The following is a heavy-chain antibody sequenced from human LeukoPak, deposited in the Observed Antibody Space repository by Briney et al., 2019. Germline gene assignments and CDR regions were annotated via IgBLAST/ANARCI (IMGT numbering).Heavy chain of an antibody. J-gene: IGHJ4*02. V-gene: IGHV3-33*06. CDR1: GFTFSNFG. CDR3: AKDGVGGTHADY. CDR2: IWYDGSNK. Sequence: PGGSLRLSCATSGFTFSNFGMHWVRQAPGKGLEWVAVIWYDGSNKFYADSVKGRFTISRDNSKNTLFLQMNSLRAEDTAVYYCAKDGVGGTHADYWGQGTLDTVSS. D-gene: IGHD1-26*01.